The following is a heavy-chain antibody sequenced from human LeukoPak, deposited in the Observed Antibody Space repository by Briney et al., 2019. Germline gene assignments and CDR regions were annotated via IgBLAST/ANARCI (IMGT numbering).Heavy chain of an antibody. V-gene: IGHV4-38-2*02. Sequence: SETLSLTCTVSGYSISSGYYWGWIRQPPGKGLEWIGSIYHSGSTYYNPSLKSRVTISVDTSKNQFSLKLSSVTAADTAVYYCARGPHSEMATITGVDYWGQGTLVTVSS. CDR1: GYSISSGYY. J-gene: IGHJ4*02. CDR2: IYHSGST. CDR3: ARGPHSEMATITGVDY. D-gene: IGHD5-24*01.